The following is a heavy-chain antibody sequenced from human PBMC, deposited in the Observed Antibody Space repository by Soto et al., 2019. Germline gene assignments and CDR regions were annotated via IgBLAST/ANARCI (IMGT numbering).Heavy chain of an antibody. V-gene: IGHV1-3*01. J-gene: IGHJ1*01. D-gene: IGHD1-26*01. CDR1: GYTFTSYA. Sequence: ASVKVSCKASGYTFTSYAMHWVRQAPGQRLEWMGWINAGNGNTKYSQKFQGRVTITRDTSASTAYMELNSLRAEDTAVYYCAKDSPPAGELPWDFQHWGQGTLVTVSS. CDR3: AKDSPPAGELPWDFQH. CDR2: INAGNGNT.